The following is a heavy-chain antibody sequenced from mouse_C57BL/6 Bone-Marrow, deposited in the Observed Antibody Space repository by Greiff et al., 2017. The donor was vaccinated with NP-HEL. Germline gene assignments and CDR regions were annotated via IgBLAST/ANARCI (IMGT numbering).Heavy chain of an antibody. V-gene: IGHV1-50*01. CDR1: GYTFTSYW. CDR2: IDPSDSYT. Sequence: QVQLQQPGAELVKPGASVKLSCKASGYTFTSYWLQWVKQRPGQGLEWIGEIDPSDSYTNSNPKFKGKATLTVDTSSSTAYMQLSSLTSEDSAVYYCARHGLLRPFAYWGQGTLVTVSA. CDR3: ARHGLLRPFAY. D-gene: IGHD1-1*01. J-gene: IGHJ3*01.